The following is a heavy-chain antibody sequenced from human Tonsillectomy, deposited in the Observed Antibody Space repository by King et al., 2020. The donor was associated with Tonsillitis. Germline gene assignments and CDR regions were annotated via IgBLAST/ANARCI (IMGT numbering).Heavy chain of an antibody. J-gene: IGHJ4*02. Sequence: VQLVESGGGVVQPGRSLRLSCAASGFTFSSYGMHWVRQAPGKGLEGVAVIWYDGSNKYYADSVKGRFTISRDNSKKTLYLQMNSLRAEDTAVYYCAGSIAAFDYWGQGTLVTVS. CDR3: AGSIAAFDY. CDR1: GFTFSSYG. D-gene: IGHD6-13*01. CDR2: IWYDGSNK. V-gene: IGHV3-33*01.